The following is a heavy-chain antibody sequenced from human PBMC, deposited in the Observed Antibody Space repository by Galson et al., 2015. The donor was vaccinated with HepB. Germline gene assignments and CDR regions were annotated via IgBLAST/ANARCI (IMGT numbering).Heavy chain of an antibody. Sequence: SLRLSCAASGFMFSSHGMHWVRQAPGKGLEWVAVISYDGSNKYYADSVKGRFTISRDNSKNTLYLQMNSLRGEDTAVYYCAKHPGGLLALGVGVDYWGQGTLVTVSS. CDR3: AKHPGGLLALGVGVDY. CDR2: ISYDGSNK. J-gene: IGHJ4*02. CDR1: GFMFSSHG. V-gene: IGHV3-30*18. D-gene: IGHD2-8*02.